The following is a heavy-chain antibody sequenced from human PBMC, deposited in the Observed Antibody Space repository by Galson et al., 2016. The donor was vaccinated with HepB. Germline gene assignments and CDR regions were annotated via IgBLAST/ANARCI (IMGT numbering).Heavy chain of an antibody. CDR3: ARHPNGMDV. J-gene: IGHJ6*02. Sequence: QSGAEVKKPGESLRISCKGSGYSFTSYWISWVRQMPGKGLEWVGRIHPSDSYTNYSPSFHGHVTISADKSITTAYLQWSSLKASDTAIYYCARHPNGMDVWGQGTTVTVSS. V-gene: IGHV5-10-1*01. CDR2: IHPSDSYT. CDR1: GYSFTSYW.